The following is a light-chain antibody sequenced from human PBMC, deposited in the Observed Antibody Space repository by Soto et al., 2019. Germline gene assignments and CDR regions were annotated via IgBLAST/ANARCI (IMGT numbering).Light chain of an antibody. J-gene: IGLJ2*01. CDR1: SSDVGGYNY. CDR2: EVN. CDR3: SSYTRSSSLVV. Sequence: QSALTRPASVSGSPGQSITISCTGTSSDVGGYNYVSWYQQHPGKAPKLMIYEVNNRPSGVSNRFSGSKSGNTASLTISGLQAEDEADYYCSSYTRSSSLVVFGGGTQLTVL. V-gene: IGLV2-14*01.